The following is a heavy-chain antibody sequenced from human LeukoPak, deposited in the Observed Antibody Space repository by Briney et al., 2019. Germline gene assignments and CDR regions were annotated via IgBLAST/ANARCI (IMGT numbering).Heavy chain of an antibody. CDR2: ISAYNGNT. V-gene: IGHV1-18*01. D-gene: IGHD5-18*01. J-gene: IGHJ4*02. Sequence: ASVKVSCKASGYTFTSYGISWVRQAPGQGLEWMGWISAYNGNTNYAQKLQGRVTMTTDTSTSTAYMELRSLRSDDTAVYYCARDRMGYSYGWPVDYWGQGTLVTVSS. CDR1: GYTFTSYG. CDR3: ARDRMGYSYGWPVDY.